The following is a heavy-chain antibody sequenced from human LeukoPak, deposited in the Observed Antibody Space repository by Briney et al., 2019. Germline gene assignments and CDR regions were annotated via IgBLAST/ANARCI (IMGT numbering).Heavy chain of an antibody. V-gene: IGHV1-2*06. J-gene: IGHJ4*02. Sequence: GASVKVSCKASGYTFTGYYMHWVRQAPGQGLEWMGRINPNSGGTNYAQKFQGRVTMTRDTSISTAYMELSRLRSDDTAVYYCARDEVGYSSDLYYFDYWGQGTLVTVSS. CDR2: INPNSGGT. CDR1: GYTFTGYY. CDR3: ARDEVGYSSDLYYFDY. D-gene: IGHD6-25*01.